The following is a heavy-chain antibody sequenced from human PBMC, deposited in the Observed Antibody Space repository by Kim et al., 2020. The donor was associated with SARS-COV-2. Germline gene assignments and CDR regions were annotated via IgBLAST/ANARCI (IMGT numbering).Heavy chain of an antibody. J-gene: IGHJ3*02. CDR2: IMDHETKT. Sequence: GGSLRLSCAASGFTFNVDWMNWVRQVPGEGLVWVSLIMDHETKTNYADSVKGRFAISRDNARNTMYLQMTNLRAEDTAIYYCARTLLGAFDIWGRGTMVTVS. V-gene: IGHV3-74*01. D-gene: IGHD1-26*01. CDR1: GFTFNVDW. CDR3: ARTLLGAFDI.